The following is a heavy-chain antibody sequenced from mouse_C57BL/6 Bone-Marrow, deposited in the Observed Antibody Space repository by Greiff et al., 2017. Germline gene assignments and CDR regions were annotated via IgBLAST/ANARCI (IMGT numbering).Heavy chain of an antibody. D-gene: IGHD2-12*01. V-gene: IGHV1-69*01. Sequence: QVKLQQPGAELVMPGASVKLSCKASGYTFTSYWMHWVKQRPGQGLEWIGEINPSDSYTNYNQKLKGKSTLTVDKSSSPAYMQLSLLTSEDSAVYYCARCGDDTWFAYWGQGTLVTGSA. CDR3: ARCGDDTWFAY. CDR1: GYTFTSYW. J-gene: IGHJ3*01. CDR2: INPSDSYT.